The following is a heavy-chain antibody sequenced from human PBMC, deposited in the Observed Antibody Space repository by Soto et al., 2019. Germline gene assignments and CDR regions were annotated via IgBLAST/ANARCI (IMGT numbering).Heavy chain of an antibody. CDR3: ARALRFLEWLLYQEDAFDI. CDR1: GYTFTSYG. D-gene: IGHD3-3*01. J-gene: IGHJ3*02. V-gene: IGHV1-18*01. CDR2: ISAYNGNT. Sequence: QVQLVQSGAEVKKPGASVKVSCKASGYTFTSYGISWVRQAPGQGLEWMGWISAYNGNTNYAQKLQGRVTMTTDTSTSTADMELRSRRSDDTAVYYCARALRFLEWLLYQEDAFDIWGQGTMVTVSS.